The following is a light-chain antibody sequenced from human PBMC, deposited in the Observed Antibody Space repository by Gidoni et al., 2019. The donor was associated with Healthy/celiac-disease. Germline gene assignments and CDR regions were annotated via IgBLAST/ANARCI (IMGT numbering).Light chain of an antibody. Sequence: ALPQPASVSGSPGQSTTISCTGTSSDVGSSNLVSWYQQHPGKAPKLMIYEGSKRPSGVSNRFSGSKSGNTASLTISGLQAEDEADYYCCSYAGSSTFVFGTGTKVTVL. V-gene: IGLV2-23*01. CDR3: CSYAGSSTFV. J-gene: IGLJ1*01. CDR1: SSDVGSSNL. CDR2: EGS.